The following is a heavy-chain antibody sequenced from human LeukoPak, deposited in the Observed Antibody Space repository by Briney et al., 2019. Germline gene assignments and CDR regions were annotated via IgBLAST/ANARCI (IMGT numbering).Heavy chain of an antibody. CDR2: IYSGGST. CDR1: GFTVSSNY. V-gene: IGHV3-53*01. D-gene: IGHD6-19*01. Sequence: SGGSLRLSCAASGFTVSSNYMSWVRQAPGKGLEWVSVIYSGGSTYYADSVKGRITISRDNSKNTLYLQMNSLRAEDTAVYYCARPSSASGEDWGQGTLVTVSS. CDR3: ARPSSASGED. J-gene: IGHJ4*02.